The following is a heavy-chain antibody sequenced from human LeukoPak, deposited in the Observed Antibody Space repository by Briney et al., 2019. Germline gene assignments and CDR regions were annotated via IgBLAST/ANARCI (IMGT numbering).Heavy chain of an antibody. CDR2: FDPEDGET. J-gene: IGHJ4*02. CDR1: GYTLAQLA. CDR3: ATQARGYFYY. Sequence: ASVKVSCKVPGYTLAQLAIHWVRQAPGKGLEWMGGFDPEDGETVYAQRFQDRVTMTEDTSTDTANMELTSLASEDTAVYYCATQARGYFYYWGQGTLVTVSS. V-gene: IGHV1-24*01.